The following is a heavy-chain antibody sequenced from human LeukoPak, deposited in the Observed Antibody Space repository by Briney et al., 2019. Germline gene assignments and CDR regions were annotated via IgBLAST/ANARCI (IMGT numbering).Heavy chain of an antibody. CDR2: ISGSGGST. Sequence: GGSLRLSCAASGFTFNSYAMSWVRQAPGKGLEWVSAISGSGGSTYCADSVKGRFTISRDNSKNTLYLQMNSLRAEDTAVYYCAKAWDIAARPGVDFWGQGTLVTVSS. CDR1: GFTFNSYA. V-gene: IGHV3-23*01. D-gene: IGHD6-6*01. J-gene: IGHJ4*02. CDR3: AKAWDIAARPGVDF.